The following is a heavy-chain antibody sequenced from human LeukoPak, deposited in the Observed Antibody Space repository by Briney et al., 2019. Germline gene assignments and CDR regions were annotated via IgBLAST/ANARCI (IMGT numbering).Heavy chain of an antibody. CDR3: ARDHGYGDY. D-gene: IGHD5-12*01. CDR2: ISYDGSNK. CDR1: GFIFSSYD. J-gene: IGHJ4*02. Sequence: PGGSLRLSCAASGFIFSSYDMHWVRQAPGKGLEWVAVISYDGSNKYYAASVKGRFTISRDNSKNTLYLQMGSLRTEDTAVYYCARDHGYGDYWGQGTLVTASS. V-gene: IGHV3-30*03.